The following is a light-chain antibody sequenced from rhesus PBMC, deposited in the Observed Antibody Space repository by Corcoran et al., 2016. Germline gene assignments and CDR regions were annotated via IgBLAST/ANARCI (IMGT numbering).Light chain of an antibody. CDR2: KAS. V-gene: IGKV1-22*01. CDR3: LQYTTTPFT. CDR1: QTISSW. J-gene: IGKJ3*01. Sequence: DIQMTQSPSSLSASVGDTVTITCRASQTISSWLDWYQQKPGKAPKLLIYKASNLQSGVPSRFSGSGPGTKFTPTISSLQPEDFATYYCLQYTTTPFTFGPGTKLDI.